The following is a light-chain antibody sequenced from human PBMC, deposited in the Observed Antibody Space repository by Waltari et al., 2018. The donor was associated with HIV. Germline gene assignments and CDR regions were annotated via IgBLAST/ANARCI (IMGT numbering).Light chain of an antibody. J-gene: IGLJ3*02. V-gene: IGLV2-23*02. Sequence: QSALTQPASVSGPPGQSITLSCTGPSRDLGSYNLVSWYQQHPGRAPKLLIYEVLKRPSGVSNRFSGSKSGSTASLTISGLQAEDDADYYCSSYAGRNIWLFGGGTKLTV. CDR3: SSYAGRNIWL. CDR2: EVL. CDR1: SRDLGSYNL.